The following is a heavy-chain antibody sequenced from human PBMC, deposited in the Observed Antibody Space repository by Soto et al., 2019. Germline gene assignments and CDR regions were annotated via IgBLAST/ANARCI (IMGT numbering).Heavy chain of an antibody. Sequence: PGGSPRLCCAASRVSFYTYGMNWARQNTGKGLEWVSSISSNINYIYYAESVKGRFTISRDNAKNSLSLQMNSLRAEDTAVYYCARVTIVEMSTGPFDYWGQGTLVTVSS. CDR1: RVSFYTYG. J-gene: IGHJ4*02. CDR2: ISSNINYI. D-gene: IGHD4-4*01. V-gene: IGHV3-21*01. CDR3: ARVTIVEMSTGPFDY.